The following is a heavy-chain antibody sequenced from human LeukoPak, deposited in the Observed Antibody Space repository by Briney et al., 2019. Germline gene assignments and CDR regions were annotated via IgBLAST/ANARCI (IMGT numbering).Heavy chain of an antibody. CDR2: ISSSSSNI. D-gene: IGHD2-2*01. V-gene: IGHV3-21*01. CDR3: TRGYCTSTSCLPDAFDI. J-gene: IGHJ3*02. CDR1: GFTFSSNG. Sequence: GGSLRLSCAASGFTFSSNGMNWVRQAPGKGLEWVSSISSSSSNIYYADSLKGRFTISRDNAKNSLYLQMNSLRAEDTAVYYCTRGYCTSTSCLPDAFDIWGQGTMVTVSS.